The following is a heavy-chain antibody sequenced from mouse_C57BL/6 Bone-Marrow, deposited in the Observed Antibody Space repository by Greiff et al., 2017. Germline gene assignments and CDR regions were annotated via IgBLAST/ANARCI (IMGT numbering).Heavy chain of an antibody. CDR2: IYPGDGDT. CDR1: GYAFSSSW. J-gene: IGHJ4*01. D-gene: IGHD1-2*01. Sequence: QVQLQQSGPELVKPGASVKISCKASGYAFSSSWMNWVKQRPGKGLEWIGRIYPGDGDTNYNRKFKGKATLTADKSSSTAYMQLSSLTSEDSAVYFCGTAQYCYYGTPDNWGQGDSATVST. V-gene: IGHV1-82*01. CDR3: GTAQYCYYGTPDN.